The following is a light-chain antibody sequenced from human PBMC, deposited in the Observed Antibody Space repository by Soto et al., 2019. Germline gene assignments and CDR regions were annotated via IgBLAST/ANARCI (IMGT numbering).Light chain of an antibody. V-gene: IGKV1-5*03. Sequence: DIQMTKSPSTLSGSVGDRVTITCRASQTISSWLAWYQQKPGKAPKLLIYKASTLKSGVPSRFSGSGSGTEFTLTISSLQPVDFATYYCQHYHTYPWTFGQGTKVDI. CDR3: QHYHTYPWT. J-gene: IGKJ1*01. CDR2: KAS. CDR1: QTISSW.